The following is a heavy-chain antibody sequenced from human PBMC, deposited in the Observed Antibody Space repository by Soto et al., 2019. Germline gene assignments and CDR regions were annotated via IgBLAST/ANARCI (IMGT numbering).Heavy chain of an antibody. J-gene: IGHJ6*02. V-gene: IGHV4-31*03. CDR3: ARDFSTNYSYGMDV. Sequence: QVQLQESGPGLVKPSQTLSLTCTVSGGSITSGVSYWTWIRQHPGKGLEWIGSIYFSGTTHYNPSHKSRVSISVDTSKNHFSLNLSSVTAADTAVYYCARDFSTNYSYGMDVWGQGTTVAVSS. CDR2: IYFSGTT. D-gene: IGHD3-3*01. CDR1: GGSITSGVSY.